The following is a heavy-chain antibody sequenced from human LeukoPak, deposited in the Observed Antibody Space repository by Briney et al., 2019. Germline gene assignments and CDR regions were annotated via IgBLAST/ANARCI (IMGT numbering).Heavy chain of an antibody. D-gene: IGHD7-27*01. CDR1: GFTFSCYA. J-gene: IGHJ4*02. CDR2: ISGSGGST. V-gene: IGHV3-23*01. Sequence: GGSLRLSCAASGFTFSCYALSWDRQAPGQGLEWWSAISGSGGSTSYADSVKGRFTISRDNSKNTLYLQMNSLRAEDTAVYYCAKPTPGDRCWDYWGQGTLVTVSS. CDR3: AKPTPGDRCWDY.